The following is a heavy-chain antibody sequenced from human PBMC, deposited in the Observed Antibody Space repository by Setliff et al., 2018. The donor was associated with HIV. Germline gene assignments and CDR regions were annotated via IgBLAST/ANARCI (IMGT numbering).Heavy chain of an antibody. CDR2: VGAVGGPT. Sequence: LRLSCAASGFTFSTYAMGWVRQAPGKGLEWVSTVGAVGGPTHYAESVKGRFTFSKDNSKNALYLQMSSLRDEDTAVYYCAKVFVFGIDAFDIWGQGTMVT. CDR3: AKVFVFGIDAFDI. D-gene: IGHD3-10*02. CDR1: GFTFSTYA. V-gene: IGHV3-23*01. J-gene: IGHJ3*02.